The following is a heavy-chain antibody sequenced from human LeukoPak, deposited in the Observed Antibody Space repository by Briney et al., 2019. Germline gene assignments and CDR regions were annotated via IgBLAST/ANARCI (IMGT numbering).Heavy chain of an antibody. CDR3: ARALYYFDY. CDR1: GFTVSSNY. J-gene: IGHJ4*02. Sequence: GGSLRLSCAASGFTVSSNYVGWVRQAPGKGLEWVSVIYTGGSTFYADSVKGRFTISRDNSKNTLYLQMNSLRAEDTAVYYCARALYYFDYWGQGTLVTVSS. CDR2: IYTGGST. V-gene: IGHV3-66*01.